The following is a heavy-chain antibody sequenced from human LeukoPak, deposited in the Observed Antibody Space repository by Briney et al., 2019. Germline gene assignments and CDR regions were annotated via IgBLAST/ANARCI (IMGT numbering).Heavy chain of an antibody. CDR2: TYYSGST. CDR1: GGSISSSSYY. V-gene: IGHV4-39*01. CDR3: ARHGPLWYYDRRRGAFDI. Sequence: SETLSLTCTVSGGSISSSSYYWGWIRQPPGKGLEWLGGTYYSGSTYYNPSLKSRVTISVDTSKNQFSLKLSSVTAADTAVYYCARHGPLWYYDRRRGAFDIWGQGTMVTVSS. J-gene: IGHJ3*02. D-gene: IGHD3-22*01.